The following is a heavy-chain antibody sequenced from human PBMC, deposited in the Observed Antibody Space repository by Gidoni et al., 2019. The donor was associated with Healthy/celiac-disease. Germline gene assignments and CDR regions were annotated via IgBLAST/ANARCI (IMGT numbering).Heavy chain of an antibody. J-gene: IGHJ4*02. V-gene: IGHV3-21*01. CDR2: ISSSSSYI. CDR1: GFTFSSYS. CDR3: ARGGWGVGDFDY. D-gene: IGHD3-10*01. Sequence: EVQLVESGGGLVKPGGSLRLSCAASGFTFSSYSMNWVRQAPGKVLGWVSSISSSSSYIYYADSVKGRFTISRDNAKNSLYLQMNSLRAEDTAVYYCARGGWGVGDFDYWGQGTLVTVSS.